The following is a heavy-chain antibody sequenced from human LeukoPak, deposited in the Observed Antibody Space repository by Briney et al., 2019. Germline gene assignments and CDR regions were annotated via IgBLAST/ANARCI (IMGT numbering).Heavy chain of an antibody. CDR1: GYTFTGYY. CDR3: ARGVWGATSREIDY. V-gene: IGHV1-8*02. CDR2: INPNSGNT. Sequence: ASVKVSCKASGYTFTGYYIHWVRQAPGQGLEWMGWINPNSGNTGYAQKFQGRVTMTRNTSISTAYMELSSLRSEDTAVYYCARGVWGATSREIDYWGQGTLVTVSS. J-gene: IGHJ4*02. D-gene: IGHD1-26*01.